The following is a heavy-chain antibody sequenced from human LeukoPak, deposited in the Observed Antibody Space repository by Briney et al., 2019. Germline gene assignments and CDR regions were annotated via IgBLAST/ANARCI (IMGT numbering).Heavy chain of an antibody. CDR3: ARGIVPAARDYYYYYMDV. V-gene: IGHV1-18*01. D-gene: IGHD2-2*01. J-gene: IGHJ6*03. CDR2: ITTYNGNT. CDR1: GYTFTSYG. Sequence: ASVTVSCKASGYTFTSYGLSWVRQAPGQGLEWMGRITTYNGNTKYAQNLQGRVTMTTDTSTSIAYMELRSLRSDDTAVYYCARGIVPAARDYYYYYMDVWGKGTTVTVSS.